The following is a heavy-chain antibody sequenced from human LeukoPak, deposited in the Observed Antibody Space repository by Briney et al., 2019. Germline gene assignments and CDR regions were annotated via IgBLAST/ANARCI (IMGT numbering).Heavy chain of an antibody. CDR1: GYTFTSYD. CDR3: AREGYSYGYVDY. J-gene: IGHJ4*02. V-gene: IGHV1-8*01. Sequence: GASVKVSCKASGYTFTSYDFNWLRQATGQGPEWMGWMNPNSGATGYAQKFQGRVTMTRSASINTAYMELSNLRSEDTAVYYCAREGYSYGYVDYWGQGTLVTVSS. D-gene: IGHD5-18*01. CDR2: MNPNSGAT.